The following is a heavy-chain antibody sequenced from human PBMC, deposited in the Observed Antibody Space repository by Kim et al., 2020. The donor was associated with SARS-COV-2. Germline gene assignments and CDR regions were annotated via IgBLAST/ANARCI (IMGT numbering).Heavy chain of an antibody. J-gene: IGHJ4*02. CDR3: AKRGVDAVMGRLCDY. V-gene: IGHV3-23*01. CDR2: ITGNGAVT. CDR1: GFTFSTYG. Sequence: GGSLRLSCAASGFTFSTYGMSWVRQAPGKGLEWVSAITGNGAVTYYADSVKGRFAISRDNSKNTLYLQMNSLRAEETAIYYCAKRGVDAVMGRLCDYCGQGTLATVSS. D-gene: IGHD5-18*01.